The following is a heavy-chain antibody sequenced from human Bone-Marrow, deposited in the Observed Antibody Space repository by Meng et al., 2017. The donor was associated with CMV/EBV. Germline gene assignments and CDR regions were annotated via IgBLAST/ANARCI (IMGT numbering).Heavy chain of an antibody. Sequence: CTVSGGSISSSSYYWGWIRQPPGKGLEWIGSIYYSGTTYYNPSLKSRVTISVDTSKNQFSLKLSSVTAADTALYYCASFTMIVVVAYWGQEALVTVSS. CDR1: GGSISSSSYY. CDR3: ASFTMIVVVAY. J-gene: IGHJ4*02. V-gene: IGHV4-39*07. D-gene: IGHD3-22*01. CDR2: IYYSGTT.